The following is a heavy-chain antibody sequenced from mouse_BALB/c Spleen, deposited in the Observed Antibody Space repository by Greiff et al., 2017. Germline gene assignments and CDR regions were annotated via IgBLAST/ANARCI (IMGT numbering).Heavy chain of an antibody. D-gene: IGHD1-1*01. CDR1: GFTFSSFG. Sequence: EVMLVESGGGLVQPGGSRKLSCAASGFTFSSFGMHWVRQAPEKGLEWVAYISSGSSTIYYADTVKGRFTISRDNPKNTLFLQMTSLRSEDTAMYYCARGGSGRAMDYWGQGTSVTVSS. J-gene: IGHJ4*01. CDR2: ISSGSSTI. CDR3: ARGGSGRAMDY. V-gene: IGHV5-17*02.